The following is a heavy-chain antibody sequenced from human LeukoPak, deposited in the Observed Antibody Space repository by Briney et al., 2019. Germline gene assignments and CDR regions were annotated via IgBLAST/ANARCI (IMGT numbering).Heavy chain of an antibody. CDR2: ISSSGSTI. CDR3: AELGITMIGGV. J-gene: IGHJ6*04. Sequence: QTGGSLRLSCAASGFTFSSYAMSWVRQAPGKGLEWASYISSSGSTIYYADSVKGRFTISRDNAKNSLYLQMNSLRAEDTAVYYCAELGITMIGGVWGKGTTVTISS. CDR1: GFTFSSYA. V-gene: IGHV3-48*03. D-gene: IGHD3-10*02.